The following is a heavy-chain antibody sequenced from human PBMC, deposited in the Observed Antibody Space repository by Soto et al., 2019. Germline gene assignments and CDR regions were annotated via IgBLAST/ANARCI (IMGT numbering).Heavy chain of an antibody. CDR3: AEDRGDYVE. CDR2: ITGSGGNT. Sequence: EVQLLESGGGLEQPGGSLRLSCAASGFTFSSYAMTWVRQAPGKGLEWVSTITGSGGNTYYTDSVKGRFTISRDNSKNTLYLQMNSLRAEDTAVYYCAEDRGDYVEWGQGTLVTVSS. CDR1: GFTFSSYA. J-gene: IGHJ4*02. D-gene: IGHD3-16*01. V-gene: IGHV3-23*01.